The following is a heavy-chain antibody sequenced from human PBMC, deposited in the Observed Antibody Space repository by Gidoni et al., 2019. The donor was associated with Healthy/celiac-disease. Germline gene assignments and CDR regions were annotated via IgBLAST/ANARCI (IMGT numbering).Heavy chain of an antibody. Sequence: EVQMVESGGGLGQPGRSLRLSCAASGFNIDDYAMHWVRQAPGKGLDWVSGISWNSGSIGYADSVTGRFTISRDNAKNSLYLQMNSLRAEDTALYYCAKDRRSYQGYFDYWGQGTLVTVSS. V-gene: IGHV3-9*01. D-gene: IGHD1-26*01. CDR3: AKDRRSYQGYFDY. CDR2: ISWNSGSI. J-gene: IGHJ4*02. CDR1: GFNIDDYA.